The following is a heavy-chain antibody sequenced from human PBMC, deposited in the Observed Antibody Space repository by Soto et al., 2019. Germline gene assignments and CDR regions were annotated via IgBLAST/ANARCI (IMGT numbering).Heavy chain of an antibody. Sequence: QVQLVESGGGVVQPGRSLRLSCAASGFTFSSYAMHWVRQAPGKGLEWVAVISYDGSNKYYADSVKGRFTISRDNSKNTLYLQMNSPRAEDTAVYYCARETGNDAFDIWGQGTMVTVSS. V-gene: IGHV3-30-3*01. CDR3: ARETGNDAFDI. J-gene: IGHJ3*02. D-gene: IGHD1-1*01. CDR1: GFTFSSYA. CDR2: ISYDGSNK.